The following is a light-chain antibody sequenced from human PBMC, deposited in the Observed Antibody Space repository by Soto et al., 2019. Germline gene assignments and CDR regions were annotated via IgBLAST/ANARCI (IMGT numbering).Light chain of an antibody. Sequence: QSALTQPASVSGSPGQSITISCTGTSSDVGGYNYVSWYQQHPGKAPKLMIYDVSNRPSGVSNRFSGSKCGNTASLTISGLQAEDEADYYCSSYTSSSTLLYVFGTGTKLTVL. CDR2: DVS. V-gene: IGLV2-14*01. CDR1: SSDVGGYNY. CDR3: SSYTSSSTLLYV. J-gene: IGLJ1*01.